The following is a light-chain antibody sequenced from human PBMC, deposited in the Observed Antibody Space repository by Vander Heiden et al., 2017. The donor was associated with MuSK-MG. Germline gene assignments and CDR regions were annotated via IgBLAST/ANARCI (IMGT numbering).Light chain of an antibody. Sequence: DIVMTQSPDSLAVSLGERATLTCKSCQRVLHSSNTKSYLAWYQHKPGQPPRVLIYWASTRESGVPDRFSGSGSGTDFTLTISSLQAEDVADYYCQQNDTTRRTFGQGTKVEIK. J-gene: IGKJ1*01. V-gene: IGKV4-1*01. CDR1: QRVLHSSNTKSY. CDR3: QQNDTTRRT. CDR2: WAS.